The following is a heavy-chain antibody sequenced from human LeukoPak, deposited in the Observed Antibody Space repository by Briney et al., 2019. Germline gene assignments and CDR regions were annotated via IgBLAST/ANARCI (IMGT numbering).Heavy chain of an antibody. CDR2: MSGSGGST. Sequence: GGSLRLSCAASGFTFSSYAMSWVRQAPGKGLEWVSAMSGSGGSTYYADSVKGRFTISRDNSKNTLYLQMNSLRAEDTAVYYCATTLGVEVYYYYYGMDVWGQGTTVTVSS. CDR3: ATTLGVEVYYYYYGMDV. J-gene: IGHJ6*02. V-gene: IGHV3-23*01. D-gene: IGHD2-15*01. CDR1: GFTFSSYA.